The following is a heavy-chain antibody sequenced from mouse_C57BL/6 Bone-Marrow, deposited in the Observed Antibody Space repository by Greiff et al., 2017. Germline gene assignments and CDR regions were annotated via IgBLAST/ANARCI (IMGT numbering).Heavy chain of an antibody. J-gene: IGHJ3*01. CDR3: ARLCEGFAY. Sequence: VQLQQSGAELMKPGASVKLSCKATGYTFTGYWIEWVKQRPGHGLEWIGEILPGSGSTNYNDKFKGKATFTADTSSNTAYMQLSSLTTEDSAIYYCARLCEGFAYWGQGTLVTVSA. CDR1: GYTFTGYW. CDR2: ILPGSGST. V-gene: IGHV1-9*01.